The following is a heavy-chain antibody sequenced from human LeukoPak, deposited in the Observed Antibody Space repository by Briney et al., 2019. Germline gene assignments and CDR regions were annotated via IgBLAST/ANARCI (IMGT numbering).Heavy chain of an antibody. Sequence: GGSLRLSCAVSGFTFSGYAMTWVLQAPGKGLEWVSAISGGGGSIYYADSVKGRFTISRDNSKNTLYLQTNSLRAEDTAVYYCAKDPAAYYDSSAYKRYFDYWGQGTLVTVSS. V-gene: IGHV3-23*01. CDR2: ISGGGGSI. D-gene: IGHD3-22*01. CDR1: GFTFSGYA. CDR3: AKDPAAYYDSSAYKRYFDY. J-gene: IGHJ4*02.